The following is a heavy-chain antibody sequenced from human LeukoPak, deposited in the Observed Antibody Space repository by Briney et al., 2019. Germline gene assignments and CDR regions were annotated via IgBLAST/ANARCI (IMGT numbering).Heavy chain of an antibody. J-gene: IGHJ4*02. CDR1: GYSFNNFW. Sequence: GESLKISCKASGYSFNNFWIGWVRQVPGKGLEWMAIIYPGDSDTKYSPSFRGQVIISVDYSITTAYLQCSSLRASDTAMYFCARCPSGFLTPYNFDFWGQGTLVTVSS. V-gene: IGHV5-51*01. D-gene: IGHD3-9*01. CDR3: ARCPSGFLTPYNFDF. CDR2: IYPGDSDT.